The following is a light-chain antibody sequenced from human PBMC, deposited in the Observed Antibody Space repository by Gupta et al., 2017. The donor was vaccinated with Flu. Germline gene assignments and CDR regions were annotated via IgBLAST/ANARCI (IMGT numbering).Light chain of an antibody. V-gene: IGKV3-20*01. CDR2: AAS. J-gene: IGKJ1*01. Sequence: DIVLTQSPGPLSLSPGQRATLSCRTSRPRDDPNIAWYQQRPGQAPRLLSYAASTRATGVSDRFSGVGSGADFSLTISRLEAEDFALYYCHQFATLPPTFGQGTKVEIK. CDR3: HQFATLPPT. CDR1: RPRDDPN.